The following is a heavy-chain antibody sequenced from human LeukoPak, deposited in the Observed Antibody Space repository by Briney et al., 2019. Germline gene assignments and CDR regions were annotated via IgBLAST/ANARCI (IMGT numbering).Heavy chain of an antibody. Sequence: GGSLRLSCAASGFTFSNAWMSWVRQAPGKGLEWVGRIKSKTDGGTTDYAAPVKGRFTISRDDSKNTLYLQMNSLRAEDTAVYYCARVAEGNYYYYMDVWGKGTTVTVSS. CDR2: IKSKTDGGTT. CDR1: GFTFSNAW. J-gene: IGHJ6*03. D-gene: IGHD6-13*01. V-gene: IGHV3-15*01. CDR3: ARVAEGNYYYYMDV.